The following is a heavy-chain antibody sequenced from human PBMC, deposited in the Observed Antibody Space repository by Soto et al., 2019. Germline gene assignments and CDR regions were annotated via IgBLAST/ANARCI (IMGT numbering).Heavy chain of an antibody. CDR3: ARTASSGTYYYYGMDV. CDR2: INPSGGST. J-gene: IGHJ6*02. Sequence: ASVKVSCKASGYTFTSYYMHWVRQAPGQGLEWMGIINPSGGSTSYAQKFQGRVTVTRDTSTSKVYMELSSLRSEDTAVYYCARTASSGTYYYYGMDVWGQGTTVTVSS. CDR1: GYTFTSYY. V-gene: IGHV1-46*03. D-gene: IGHD3-10*01.